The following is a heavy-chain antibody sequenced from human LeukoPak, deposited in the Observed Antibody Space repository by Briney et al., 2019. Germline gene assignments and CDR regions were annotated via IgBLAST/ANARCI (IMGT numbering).Heavy chain of an antibody. Sequence: PGGSLRLSCAASGFTFGSFAMHWVRQAPGKGLEWVAVISYDGSDKYYADSVKGRFTISRDNAKNSLYLQMNSLRAEDTAVYYCARTPTPYCGGDCYDFDYWGQGTLVTVSS. V-gene: IGHV3-30-3*01. J-gene: IGHJ4*02. D-gene: IGHD2-21*02. CDR3: ARTPTPYCGGDCYDFDY. CDR1: GFTFGSFA. CDR2: ISYDGSDK.